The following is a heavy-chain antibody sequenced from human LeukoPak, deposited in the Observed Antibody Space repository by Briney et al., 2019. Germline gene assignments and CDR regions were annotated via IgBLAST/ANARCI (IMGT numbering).Heavy chain of an antibody. D-gene: IGHD2-21*02. Sequence: CETLSLTCAVYGGSFSGYYWSWIRQPPGKGLEWIGEINHSGSTNYNPSLKSRVTISVDTSKNQFSLKLSSVTAADTAVYYCARRTDCGGDCYSPYYFDYWGEGTVVPVSS. CDR3: ARRTDCGGDCYSPYYFDY. J-gene: IGHJ4*02. CDR1: GGSFSGYY. V-gene: IGHV4-34*01. CDR2: INHSGST.